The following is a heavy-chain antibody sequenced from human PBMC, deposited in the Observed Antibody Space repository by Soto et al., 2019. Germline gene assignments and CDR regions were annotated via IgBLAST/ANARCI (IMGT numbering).Heavy chain of an antibody. D-gene: IGHD3-10*01. CDR3: ASRAPAGESRPYYYGMDV. CDR1: GGTCSSYA. J-gene: IGHJ6*02. V-gene: IGHV1-69*13. Sequence: ASVKVSCKASGGTCSSYAISWVRQAPGQGLEWMGGIIPIFGTANYAQKFQGRVTITADESTSTAYMELSSLRSEDTAVYYCASRAPAGESRPYYYGMDVWGQGTTVTVSS. CDR2: IIPIFGTA.